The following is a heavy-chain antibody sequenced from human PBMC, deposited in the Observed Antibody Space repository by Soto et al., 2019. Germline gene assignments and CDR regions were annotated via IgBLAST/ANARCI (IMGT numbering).Heavy chain of an antibody. CDR1: GFTFSKYS. D-gene: IGHD3-10*01. CDR3: ARSVRSGSFPYYYYAMDV. CDR2: IKSDGSST. J-gene: IGHJ6*02. V-gene: IGHV3-74*01. Sequence: PGGSLRLSCAASGFTFSKYSMTWVRPDPGKGLVWVSRIKSDGSSTSYADSVKGRFTISRGNAKNTLDLQMHGLRAEDMAVYYCARSVRSGSFPYYYYAMDVWGQGTTVTVSS.